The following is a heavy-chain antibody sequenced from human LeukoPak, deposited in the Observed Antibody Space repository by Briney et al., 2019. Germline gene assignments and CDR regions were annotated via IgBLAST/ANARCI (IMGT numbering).Heavy chain of an antibody. D-gene: IGHD6-13*01. CDR2: IDWDDDK. J-gene: IGHJ4*02. CDR3: ARMDCSSWLGHFDY. CDR1: GFSLSTSGMR. V-gene: IGHV2-70*04. Sequence: SGPTLVKPTQTLTLTCTFSGFSLSTSGMRVSWIRQPPGKALEWLARIDWDDDKFYSTSLKTRLTISKDTSKNQVVLTMTNMDPVDAATYYCARMDCSSWLGHFDYWGQGTLVTVSS.